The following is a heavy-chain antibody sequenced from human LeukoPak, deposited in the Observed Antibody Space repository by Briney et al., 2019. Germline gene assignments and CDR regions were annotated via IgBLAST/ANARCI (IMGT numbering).Heavy chain of an antibody. V-gene: IGHV3-30*18. CDR3: AKEGVRGYSYGYPDY. Sequence: GGSLRLSCAASGFTFSSYGMHWVRQAPGKGLEWVAVISYDGSNKYYADSVKGRFTISRDNSKNTLYLQMNSLRAEDTAVYYCAKEGVRGYSYGYPDYWGQGTLVTVSS. CDR2: ISYDGSNK. D-gene: IGHD5-18*01. CDR1: GFTFSSYG. J-gene: IGHJ4*02.